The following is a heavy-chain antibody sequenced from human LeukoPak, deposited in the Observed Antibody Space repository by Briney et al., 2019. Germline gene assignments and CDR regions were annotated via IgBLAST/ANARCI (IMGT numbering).Heavy chain of an antibody. CDR1: GGSISSYY. CDR3: ASASRSGWSYYYYMDV. J-gene: IGHJ6*03. CDR2: IYYSGST. Sequence: SETLSLTCTVSGGSISSYYWSWIRQPPGKGLEWIGYIYYSGSTNYNPSLKSRVTISVDASKNQFSLKLSSVTAADTAVYYCASASRSGWSYYYYMDVWGKGTTVTISS. V-gene: IGHV4-59*01. D-gene: IGHD6-19*01.